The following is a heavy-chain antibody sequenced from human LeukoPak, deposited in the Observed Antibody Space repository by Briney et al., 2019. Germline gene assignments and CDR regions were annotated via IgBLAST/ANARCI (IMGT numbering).Heavy chain of an antibody. CDR3: ARVVGSDWSHPGGYFDY. Sequence: ASVKVSCKASGYTFTSYHMHWVRQAPGQGLEWMGIINPSGGSTIYAQKFQGRVTMTRDTSTSTVYMELSGLKSEDTAVYYCARVVGSDWSHPGGYFDYWGLGTLVTVSS. V-gene: IGHV1-46*01. J-gene: IGHJ4*02. CDR2: INPSGGST. CDR1: GYTFTSYH. D-gene: IGHD6-19*01.